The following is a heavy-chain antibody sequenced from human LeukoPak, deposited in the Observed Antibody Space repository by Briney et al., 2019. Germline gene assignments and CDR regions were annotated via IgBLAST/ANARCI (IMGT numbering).Heavy chain of an antibody. CDR3: ARGLISQFYYGSGSYAVRDDYYYYMDV. CDR2: IGTNGTYI. V-gene: IGHV3-21*01. Sequence: PGGSLRLSCAASGFTFSSYEMNWVRQAPGKGLERVSSIGTNGTYIFYADSVKGRFTISRDNAKNSVYLQMNSLRAEDTAVYYCARGLISQFYYGSGSYAVRDDYYYYMDVWGKGTTVTISS. J-gene: IGHJ6*03. CDR1: GFTFSSYE. D-gene: IGHD3-10*01.